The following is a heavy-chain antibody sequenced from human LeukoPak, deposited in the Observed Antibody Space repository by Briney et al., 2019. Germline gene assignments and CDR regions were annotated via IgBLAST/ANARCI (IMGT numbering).Heavy chain of an antibody. J-gene: IGHJ4*02. CDR3: ARDPLRYLRVGHYDY. D-gene: IGHD3-9*01. Sequence: GGSLRLSCAGSGFTFNSHSMNWVRQVPGKGLEWVSSIDYDSSHIYYAASVRGRFTISRDNARNSVYLQMNSLRVEDTAVYYCARDPLRYLRVGHYDYWGQGTLVAVSS. CDR2: IDYDSSHI. CDR1: GFTFNSHS. V-gene: IGHV3-21*01.